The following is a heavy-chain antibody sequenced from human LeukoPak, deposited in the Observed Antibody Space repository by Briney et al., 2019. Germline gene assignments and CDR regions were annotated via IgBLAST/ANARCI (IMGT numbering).Heavy chain of an antibody. Sequence: GASVKVSCKASGYTFTSYGISRVRQAPGQGLEWMGWISAYNGNTNYAQKLQGRVTMTTDTSTSTAYMELRSLRSDDTAVYYCARGRNVDTAMVTGPDFDYWGQGTLVTVSS. CDR3: ARGRNVDTAMVTGPDFDY. D-gene: IGHD5-18*01. CDR2: ISAYNGNT. V-gene: IGHV1-18*01. J-gene: IGHJ4*02. CDR1: GYTFTSYG.